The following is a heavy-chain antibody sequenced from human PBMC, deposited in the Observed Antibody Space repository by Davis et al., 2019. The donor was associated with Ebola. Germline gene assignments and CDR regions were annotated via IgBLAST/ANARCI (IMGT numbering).Heavy chain of an antibody. D-gene: IGHD4-23*01. Sequence: MPGGSLRLSCAVYGGSFSGYYWSWIRQPPGKGLEWIGEINHSGSTNYNPSLKSRVTISVDTSKNQFSLKLSPVTAADTAVYYCARGGGGGVVTPVWGQGTLVTVSS. CDR1: GGSFSGYY. CDR2: INHSGST. J-gene: IGHJ4*02. V-gene: IGHV4-34*01. CDR3: ARGGGGGVVTPV.